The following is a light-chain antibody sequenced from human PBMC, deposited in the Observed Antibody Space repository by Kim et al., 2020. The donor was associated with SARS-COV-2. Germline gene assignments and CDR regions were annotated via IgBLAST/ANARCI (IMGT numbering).Light chain of an antibody. Sequence: GRSITISCTGTSGDIGDYNYVSWYQQCPGKAPKLLIYDVNKRPSGVSIRFSGSKSGNTASLTISRLRAEDEADYYCSSYTSSTTWVFGGGTQLTVL. J-gene: IGLJ3*02. CDR2: DVN. CDR3: SSYTSSTTWV. CDR1: SGDIGDYNY. V-gene: IGLV2-14*03.